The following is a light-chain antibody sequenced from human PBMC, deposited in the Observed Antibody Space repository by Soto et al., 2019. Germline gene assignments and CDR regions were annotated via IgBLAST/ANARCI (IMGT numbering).Light chain of an antibody. CDR1: RDVGSD. J-gene: IGKJ1*01. V-gene: IGKV1-6*01. CDR2: AAS. Sequence: SPSAVSAAGEEKIIITWLASRDVGSDVSWYQQKPGQAPKLLIYAASNLYTGVPSRFSGSRSGTEFTLTISILQPEDFASYYCLQAYGDSWTFGQGTKVDI. CDR3: LQAYGDSWT.